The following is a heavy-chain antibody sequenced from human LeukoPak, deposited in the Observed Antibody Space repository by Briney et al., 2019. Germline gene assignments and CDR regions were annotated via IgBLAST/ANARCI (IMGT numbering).Heavy chain of an antibody. CDR1: GFTFSTTA. D-gene: IGHD1-26*01. CDR3: ARGRWVGTTQAYYLDY. CDR2: ISGSGDNTVMSGSGENT. V-gene: IGHV3-23*01. Sequence: GGSLRLSCAASGFTFSTTAMGWVRQAPGKGLEWLSVISGSGDNTVMSGSGENTYYADSVKGRFTISRDNSKNTLYLQMNSLRVEDTAVYYCARGRWVGTTQAYYLDYWGQGTLVTVSS. J-gene: IGHJ4*02.